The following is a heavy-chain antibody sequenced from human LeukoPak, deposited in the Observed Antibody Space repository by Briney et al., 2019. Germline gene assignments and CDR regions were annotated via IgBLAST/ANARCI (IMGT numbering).Heavy chain of an antibody. CDR2: IYYSGST. D-gene: IGHD2-8*02. CDR3: AREGLPTGPSGGYFDY. CDR1: GGSISSSSYY. V-gene: IGHV4-39*07. J-gene: IGHJ4*02. Sequence: PSETLSLTCTVSGGSISSSSYYWGWIRQPPGKGLEWIGSIYYSGSTYYNPSLKSRVTISVDTSKNQFSLKLSTVTAADTAVYYCAREGLPTGPSGGYFDYWGQGTLVTVSS.